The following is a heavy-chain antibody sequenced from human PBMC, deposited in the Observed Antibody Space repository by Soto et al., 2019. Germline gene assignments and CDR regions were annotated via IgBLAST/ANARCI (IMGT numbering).Heavy chain of an antibody. D-gene: IGHD3-3*01. Sequence: SETMYISRAVYGGRVNVSFGNWIRKPRGKGLEWIGEINHTGGTHYNPSLKSRVTMSVDTSKNQFSLRLSSVTAADTAIYYCATRITVFGLLIPPFDPCGQGTQVTVSS. CDR2: INHTGGT. J-gene: IGHJ5*02. CDR1: GGRVNVSF. CDR3: ATRITVFGLLIPPFDP. V-gene: IGHV4-34*08.